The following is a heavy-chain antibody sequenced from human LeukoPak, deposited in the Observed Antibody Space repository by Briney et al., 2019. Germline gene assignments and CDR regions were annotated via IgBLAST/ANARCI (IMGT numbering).Heavy chain of an antibody. D-gene: IGHD3-3*01. CDR3: ARHSRITIFGVVNFNWFDP. CDR1: GGSISSSSYY. V-gene: IGHV4-39*01. Sequence: SETLSLTCTVSGGSISSSSYYWGWIRQPPGKGLEWIGSIYYSGSTYYNPSLKSRVTISVDTSKTQFSLKLSSVTAADTAVYYCARHSRITIFGVVNFNWFDPWGQGTLVTVSS. CDR2: IYYSGST. J-gene: IGHJ5*02.